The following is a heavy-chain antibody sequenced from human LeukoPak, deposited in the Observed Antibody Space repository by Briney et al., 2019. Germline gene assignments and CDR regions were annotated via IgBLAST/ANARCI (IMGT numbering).Heavy chain of an antibody. CDR1: GFSITSGYY. J-gene: IGHJ3*02. CDR3: ARPITELTTVEDALEI. V-gene: IGHV4-38-2*01. CDR2: ISHSGIT. Sequence: PSETLSLTRAVSGFSITSGYYWGWIGPPPGKGLDWIGSISHSGITYYNPSHRSRGTKSGETSKNQFSLRLTSLTAADPAVYYCARPITELTTVEDALEIWGQGELVTVSS. D-gene: IGHD4-11*01.